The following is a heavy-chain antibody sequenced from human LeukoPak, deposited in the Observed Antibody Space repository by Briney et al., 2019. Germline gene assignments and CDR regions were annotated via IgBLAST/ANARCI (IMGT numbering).Heavy chain of an antibody. CDR1: GYTFTGYY. Sequence: ASVKVSCKASGYTFTGYYMHWVRQAPGQGLEWMGWINPNRGGTNYAQKFQGRVTMTRDTSISTAYMELSRLRSDDTAVYYCAVAYCSSTSCYTGGDYGMDVWGQGTTVTVSS. CDR3: AVAYCSSTSCYTGGDYGMDV. V-gene: IGHV1-2*02. J-gene: IGHJ6*02. D-gene: IGHD2-2*02. CDR2: INPNRGGT.